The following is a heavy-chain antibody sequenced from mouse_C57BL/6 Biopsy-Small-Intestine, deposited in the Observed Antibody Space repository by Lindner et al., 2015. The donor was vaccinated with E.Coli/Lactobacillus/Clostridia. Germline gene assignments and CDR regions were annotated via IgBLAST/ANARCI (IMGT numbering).Heavy chain of an antibody. Sequence: VQLQESGAELVKPGASVKMSCKASGYTFTTYPIEWMKQNRGKSLEWIGNFHPYNDDTKYNEKFKDKATLTVEKSSSTVYLELSRLTSDDSAVYYCARGSNYDWSFDVWGTGTTVTVSS. J-gene: IGHJ1*03. V-gene: IGHV1-47*01. CDR1: GYTFTTYP. D-gene: IGHD2-5*01. CDR3: ARGSNYDWSFDV. CDR2: FHPYNDDT.